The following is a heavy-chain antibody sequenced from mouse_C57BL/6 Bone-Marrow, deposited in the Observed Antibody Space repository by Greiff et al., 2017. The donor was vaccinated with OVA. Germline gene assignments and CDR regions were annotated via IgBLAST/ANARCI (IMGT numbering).Heavy chain of an antibody. J-gene: IGHJ1*03. Sequence: DVMLVESGGGLVQPGGSLKLSCAASGFTFSDYGMAWVRQAPRKGPGWVAFISNLAYSIYYADTVTGRFTISRENAKNTLYLEMSRLRSEDTAMYYGARGRIYYGNYWYFDVWGTGTTVTVSS. V-gene: IGHV5-15*01. CDR2: ISNLAYSI. CDR3: ARGRIYYGNYWYFDV. CDR1: GFTFSDYG. D-gene: IGHD2-1*01.